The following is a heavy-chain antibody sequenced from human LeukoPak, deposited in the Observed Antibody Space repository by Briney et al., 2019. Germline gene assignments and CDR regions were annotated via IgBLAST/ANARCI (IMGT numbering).Heavy chain of an antibody. Sequence: ASVKVSCKASGGTFSSYAISWVRQAPGQGLEWMGRIIPILGIANYAQKFQGRVTITADKSTSTAYMELSSLRSEDTAVYYCARLSDYGSGSYNDYWGQGTLVTVSS. CDR3: ARLSDYGSGSYNDY. V-gene: IGHV1-69*04. J-gene: IGHJ4*02. CDR1: GGTFSSYA. D-gene: IGHD3-10*01. CDR2: IIPILGIA.